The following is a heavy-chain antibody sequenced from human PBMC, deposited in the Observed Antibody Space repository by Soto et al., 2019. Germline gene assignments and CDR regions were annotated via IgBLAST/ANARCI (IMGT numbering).Heavy chain of an antibody. V-gene: IGHV3-33*01. CDR1: GFTFSTYG. D-gene: IGHD2-15*01. Sequence: GGSLRLSCAASGFTFSTYGMNWVRQAPGKGLEWVAVIWYDGSQKYYADSVKGRFTVSRDNSKNTLYLQMNNLRVEDTAVYYCARVACTVGSFRHYYYYDMDVWGQGTTVTVSS. CDR3: ARVACTVGSFRHYYYYDMDV. CDR2: IWYDGSQK. J-gene: IGHJ6*02.